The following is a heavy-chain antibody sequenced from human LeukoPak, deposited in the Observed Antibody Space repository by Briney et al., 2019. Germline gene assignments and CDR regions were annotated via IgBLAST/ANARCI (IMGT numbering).Heavy chain of an antibody. CDR1: GFTFSGSA. CDR2: IRSKANSYAT. D-gene: IGHD2-21*02. Sequence: PGGSLRLSCAASGFTFSGSAMHWVRQASGKGLEWVSRIRSKANSYATAYAASVKGRFTISRDDSKNTAYLQMNSLKTEDTAVYYCNSAHKVTTLNDYWGQGTLVTVSS. CDR3: NSAHKVTTLNDY. J-gene: IGHJ4*02. V-gene: IGHV3-73*01.